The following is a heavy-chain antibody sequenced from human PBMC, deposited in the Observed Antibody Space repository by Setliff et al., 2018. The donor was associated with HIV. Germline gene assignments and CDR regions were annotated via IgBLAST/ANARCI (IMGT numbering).Heavy chain of an antibody. CDR3: ARDGEGGYFQQ. Sequence: SVKVSCKASGGTFSNYAISWVRQAPGQGLEWVGGIIPMFGTTNYAQKFQGRVTITADESTSTAYMELRSLRSEDTAVYYCARDGEGGYFQQWGQGTLVTVSS. CDR1: GGTFSNYA. CDR2: IIPMFGTT. J-gene: IGHJ1*01. V-gene: IGHV1-69*13. D-gene: IGHD3-22*01.